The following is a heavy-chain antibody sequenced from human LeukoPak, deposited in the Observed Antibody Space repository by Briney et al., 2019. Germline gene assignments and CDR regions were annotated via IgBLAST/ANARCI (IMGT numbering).Heavy chain of an antibody. Sequence: GGSLRLSCATSGFTLSNYEINWFRQAPGKGLEWISHNIVSGGPMYYSDSVKGRFVVSRDPAKNSLYLQMNRLRNEDTATYYCSTWLRESSLSLWGQGTVVTVSS. CDR3: STWLRESSLSL. D-gene: IGHD5-12*01. V-gene: IGHV3-48*03. CDR2: NIVSGGPM. J-gene: IGHJ3*01. CDR1: GFTLSNYE.